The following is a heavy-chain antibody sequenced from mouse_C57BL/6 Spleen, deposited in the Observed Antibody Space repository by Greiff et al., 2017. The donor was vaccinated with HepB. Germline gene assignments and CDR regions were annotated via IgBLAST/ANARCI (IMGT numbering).Heavy chain of an antibody. CDR2: IYPGDGDT. CDR3: ARDYYGSGYFDV. J-gene: IGHJ1*03. D-gene: IGHD1-1*01. CDR1: GYAFSSSW. V-gene: IGHV1-82*01. Sequence: LQESGPELVKPGASVKISCKASGYAFSSSWMNWVKQRPGKGLEWIGRIYPGDGDTNYNGKFKGKATLTADKSSSTAYMQLSSLTSEDSAVYFCARDYYGSGYFDVWGTGTTVTVSS.